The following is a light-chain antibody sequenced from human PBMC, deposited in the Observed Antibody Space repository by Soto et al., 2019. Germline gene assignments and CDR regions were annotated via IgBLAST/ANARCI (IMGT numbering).Light chain of an antibody. J-gene: IGLJ3*02. CDR2: EVT. CDR1: XXDVGAYKY. V-gene: IGLV2-8*01. CDR3: TSYVGNDIWV. Sequence: QSALTQPPSASGSPGQSVTISCTGTXXDVGAYKYVSWYQQYPGKAPKLMIYEVTKRPSGVPDRFSGSKSGNTASLTVSGLQAEDEADYYCTSYVGNDIWVFGGGTKLTVL.